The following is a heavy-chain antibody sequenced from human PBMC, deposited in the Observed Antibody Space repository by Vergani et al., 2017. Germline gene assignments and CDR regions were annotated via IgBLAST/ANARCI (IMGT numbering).Heavy chain of an antibody. J-gene: IGHJ3*02. CDR3: ARWDYGDSGDSFDI. V-gene: IGHV4-59*01. CDR1: GGSISSYY. CDR2: IYYSGST. D-gene: IGHD4-17*01. Sequence: QVQLQESGPGLVKPSETLSLTCTVSGGSISSYYWSWIRQPPGKGLEWIGYIYYSGSTNYNPYLKSRVTISVDTSKNQFSLKLSSVTAADTAVYYCARWDYGDSGDSFDIWGQGTMVTVSS.